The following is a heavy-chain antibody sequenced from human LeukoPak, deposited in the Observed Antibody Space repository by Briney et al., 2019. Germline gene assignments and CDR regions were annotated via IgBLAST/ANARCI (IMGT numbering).Heavy chain of an antibody. D-gene: IGHD4-23*01. CDR2: INSNGGTT. CDR3: VKVYGGIVFDQ. CDR1: GFTFSSFP. J-gene: IGHJ4*02. Sequence: TGGSLRLSCAASGFTFSSFPMHWVRQASGKALEYVSGINSNGGTTYYADSLKGRLTISGDNSKNTLYLHMGSLRAEDTAVYYCVKVYGGIVFDQWGQGILVTVSS. V-gene: IGHV3-64D*09.